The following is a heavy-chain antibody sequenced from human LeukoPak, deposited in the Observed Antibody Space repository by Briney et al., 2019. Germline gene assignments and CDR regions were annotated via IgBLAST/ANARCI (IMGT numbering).Heavy chain of an antibody. J-gene: IGHJ4*02. CDR3: ASLVSGVTYYFDY. V-gene: IGHV4-4*02. CDR1: GGSISSSNW. D-gene: IGHD3-10*01. CDR2: IYHSGST. Sequence: PSGTLSLTCAVSGGSISSSNWWSWVRQPPGKGLEWIGEIYHSGSTNYNPSLESRVTISIDTSKNQFSLKLSSVTAADTAVYYCASLVSGVTYYFDYWGQGTLVTVSS.